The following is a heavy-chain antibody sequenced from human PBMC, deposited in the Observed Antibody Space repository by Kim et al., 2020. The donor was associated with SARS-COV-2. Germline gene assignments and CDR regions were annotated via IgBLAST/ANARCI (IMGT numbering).Heavy chain of an antibody. J-gene: IGHJ4*02. CDR1: GYSFTSYW. V-gene: IGHV5-10-1*01. Sequence: GESLKISCKGSGYSFTSYWISWVRQMPGKGLEWMGRIDPSDSYTNYSPSFQGHVTISADKSISTAYLQWSSLKASDTAMYYCARNYCSSTSCYTGYGDYDYWGQGTLVTVSS. CDR3: ARNYCSSTSCYTGYGDYDY. D-gene: IGHD2-2*02. CDR2: IDPSDSYT.